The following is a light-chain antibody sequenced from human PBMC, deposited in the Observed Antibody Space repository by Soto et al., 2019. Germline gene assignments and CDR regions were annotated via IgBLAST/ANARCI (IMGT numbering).Light chain of an antibody. CDR2: EVN. V-gene: IGLV2-8*01. Sequence: QSVLTQPPSASGSPGQSVTISCTGASSDVGGYNYVSWYQQHPGKAPKLMIYEVNKRPSGVPNRFSGSKFGNTASLTVSGLQGEDEADYYCSSYGGSNNVVFGGGTKLTVL. CDR3: SSYGGSNNVV. CDR1: SSDVGGYNY. J-gene: IGLJ2*01.